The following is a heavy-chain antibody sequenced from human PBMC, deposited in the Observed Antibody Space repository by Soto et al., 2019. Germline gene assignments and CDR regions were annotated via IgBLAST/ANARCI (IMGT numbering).Heavy chain of an antibody. D-gene: IGHD4-17*01. J-gene: IGHJ4*02. CDR3: ARRYGDAVDY. CDR2: INHSGSA. Sequence: SETLSLTCDVYGGSFSGYIWTWFRQTPGKGLEWIGHINHSGSANYNPSFKSRVAISIDTSKSQFSLKLTSVTAADTAVYYCARRYGDAVDYWGQGTLVTVSS. V-gene: IGHV4-34*01. CDR1: GGSFSGYI.